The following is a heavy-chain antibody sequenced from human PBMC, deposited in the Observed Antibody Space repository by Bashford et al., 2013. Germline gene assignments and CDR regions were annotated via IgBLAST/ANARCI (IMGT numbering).Heavy chain of an antibody. D-gene: IGHD6-19*01. J-gene: IGHJ4*02. Sequence: SETLSLTCAVYVGPFSGYYWSWIRQPPRKGLEWIGEINHSGSTNYNPSLKSRVTISVDTSKNQFSLKLSSVTAADTAVYYCARAFAGYSSGWYGGPGRYWGQGTLVTVSS. CDR1: VGPFSGYY. CDR3: ARAFAGYSSGWYGGPGRY. V-gene: IGHV4-34*01. CDR2: INHSGST.